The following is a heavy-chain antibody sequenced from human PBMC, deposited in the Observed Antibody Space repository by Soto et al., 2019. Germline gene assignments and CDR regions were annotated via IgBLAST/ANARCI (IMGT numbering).Heavy chain of an antibody. J-gene: IGHJ3*02. D-gene: IGHD2-8*01. CDR2: MNPNSGNT. V-gene: IGHV1-8*01. CDR3: TTHPMHIVLMVYANFGQDAFDI. Sequence: GASVKVSCKASGYTFTSYDINWVRQATGQGLEWMGWMNPNSGNTGYVQKFQGRVTMTRNTSISTAYMELSSLRSEDTAVYYCTTHPMHIVLMVYANFGQDAFDIWGQGTMVTVSS. CDR1: GYTFTSYD.